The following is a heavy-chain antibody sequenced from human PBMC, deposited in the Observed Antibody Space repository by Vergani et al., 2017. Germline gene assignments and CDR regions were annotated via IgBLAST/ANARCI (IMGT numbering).Heavy chain of an antibody. J-gene: IGHJ4*02. V-gene: IGHV4-4*07. Sequence: QVQLQESGPGLVKSSQTLSLTCRVSGVSINSRYYWTWVRQPAGKGLQWLGRVYFTGSTHYNPSLRSRLSLSIDTSLNEFSLKLHSVSADDSAMYVCARAEFSTNFYGQSYYLDYWGQGIPVTVSS. CDR1: GVSINSRYY. CDR3: ARAEFSTNFYGQSYYLDY. D-gene: IGHD6-6*01. CDR2: VYFTGST.